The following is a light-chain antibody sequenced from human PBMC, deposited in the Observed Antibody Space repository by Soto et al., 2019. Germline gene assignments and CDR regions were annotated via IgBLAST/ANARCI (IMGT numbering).Light chain of an antibody. Sequence: EKVMTQSPATLSVSPGERATLSCRASQSVSSNLAWYQQKPGQAPRLLIYGASTRATGIPDRFSGSGSGTDFTLTISRLHPDDFATYYCQQYNTYPWTFGQGTKVDIK. J-gene: IGKJ1*01. CDR2: GAS. CDR1: QSVSSN. V-gene: IGKV3D-15*01. CDR3: QQYNTYPWT.